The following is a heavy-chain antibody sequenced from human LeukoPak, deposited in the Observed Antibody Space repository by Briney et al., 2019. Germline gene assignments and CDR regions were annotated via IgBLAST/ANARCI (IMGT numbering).Heavy chain of an antibody. D-gene: IGHD6-13*01. V-gene: IGHV3-20*04. CDR1: GFTFDDYG. J-gene: IGHJ4*02. CDR3: ARGTLKAAATDFDY. CDR2: INWNGGST. Sequence: GGSLRLSCAASGFTFDDYGMSWVRQAPGKGLEWVSGINWNGGSTGYADSVKGRFTIPRDNAKNSLYLQMNSLRAEDTALYYCARGTLKAAATDFDYWGQGTLVTVSS.